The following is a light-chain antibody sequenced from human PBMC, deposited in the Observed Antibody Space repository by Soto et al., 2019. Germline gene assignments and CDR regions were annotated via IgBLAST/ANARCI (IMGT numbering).Light chain of an antibody. Sequence: FVLTQAASLSGTPGQSVASSRTGTTSDVAAYNFASWYQQSPDNATKLVFFGVSNRPSGRSDRLSFSMSGSSAALTVSGDQAEDEADYYCSSYTSARNYPFAPATKVTV. CDR1: TSDVAAYNF. V-gene: IGLV2-14*01. CDR2: GVS. J-gene: IGLJ1*01. CDR3: SSYTSARNYP.